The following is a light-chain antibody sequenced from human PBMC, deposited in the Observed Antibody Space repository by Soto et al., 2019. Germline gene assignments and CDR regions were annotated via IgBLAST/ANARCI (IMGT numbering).Light chain of an antibody. V-gene: IGKV3-11*01. Sequence: EIVLTQSPATLSLSPVERATLSCRASQSVSDYLAWYQQKPGQAPRLLIYDASNRATGIPPRFGGSGSGTDFTLTISSLQSEDFATYYCQQSFSTPTFGQGTRLEIK. CDR1: QSVSDY. CDR2: DAS. J-gene: IGKJ5*01. CDR3: QQSFSTPT.